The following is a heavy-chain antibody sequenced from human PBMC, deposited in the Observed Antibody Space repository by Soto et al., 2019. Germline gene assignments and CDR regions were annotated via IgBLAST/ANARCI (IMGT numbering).Heavy chain of an antibody. CDR2: IIPILGIA. CDR1: GGTFSSYT. V-gene: IGHV1-69*02. J-gene: IGHJ4*02. Sequence: ASVKVSCKASGGTFSSYTISWVRQAPGQGLEWMGRIIPILGIANYAQKFQGRVTITADKSTSTAYMELSSLRSEDTAVYYCARGLSVGWLREAPFDYWGQGTLVTVSS. CDR3: ARGLSVGWLREAPFDY. D-gene: IGHD5-12*01.